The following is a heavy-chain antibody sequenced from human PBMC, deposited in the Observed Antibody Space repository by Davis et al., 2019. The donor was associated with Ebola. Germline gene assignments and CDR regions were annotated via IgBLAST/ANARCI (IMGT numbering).Heavy chain of an antibody. CDR3: ARDRGYSYGYVYDY. CDR2: IKQDGSEK. V-gene: IGHV3-7*03. CDR1: GYTFSSYW. J-gene: IGHJ4*02. D-gene: IGHD5-18*01. Sequence: GESLKISCAASGYTFSSYWMSWVRQAPGKGLEWVANIKQDGSEKYYVDSVKGRFTISRDNAKNSLYLQMNGLRAEDTAVYYCARDRGYSYGYVYDYWGQGTLVTVSS.